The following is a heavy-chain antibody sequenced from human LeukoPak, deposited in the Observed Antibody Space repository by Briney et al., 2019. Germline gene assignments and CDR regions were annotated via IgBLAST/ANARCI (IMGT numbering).Heavy chain of an antibody. J-gene: IGHJ6*03. CDR1: GYSFTSYW. D-gene: IGHD4/OR15-4a*01. Sequence: GESLKISCKGSGYSFTSYWIGWVRQMPGKGLEWMGIIYPGDSDTRYSPSFQGQVTISADKSISTAYLQWSSLKASDTAMYHCARYGELPPSYYYYYMDVWGKGTTVTVSS. CDR2: IYPGDSDT. V-gene: IGHV5-51*01. CDR3: ARYGELPPSYYYYYMDV.